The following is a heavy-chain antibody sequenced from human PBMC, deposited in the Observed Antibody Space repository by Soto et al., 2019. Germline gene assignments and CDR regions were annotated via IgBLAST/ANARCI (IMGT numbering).Heavy chain of an antibody. Sequence: EVQLVESGGGLVKPGGSLRLSCAASGFTFSNAWMSWVRQAPGKGLEWVGRIKSKTDGGTTDYAAPVKGSFTISRDDSKNTLYLQMNSLKTEDTAVYYCTTDIVATIEDYWGQGTLVTVSS. V-gene: IGHV3-15*01. D-gene: IGHD5-12*01. J-gene: IGHJ4*02. CDR3: TTDIVATIEDY. CDR2: IKSKTDGGTT. CDR1: GFTFSNAW.